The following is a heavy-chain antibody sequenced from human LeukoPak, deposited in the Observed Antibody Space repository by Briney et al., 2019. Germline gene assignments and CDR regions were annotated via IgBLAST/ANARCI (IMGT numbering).Heavy chain of an antibody. D-gene: IGHD6-6*01. CDR3: ARLPLRSIAVGYYGMDV. Sequence: ASVKVSCKASGGTFSSYAISWVRQAPGQGLEWMGGIIPIFGTAKYAQKFQGRVTITADESTSIVYMKLSSLRFEDTAVYYCARLPLRSIAVGYYGMDVWGQGTTVTVSS. CDR1: GGTFSSYA. J-gene: IGHJ6*02. V-gene: IGHV1-69*01. CDR2: IIPIFGTA.